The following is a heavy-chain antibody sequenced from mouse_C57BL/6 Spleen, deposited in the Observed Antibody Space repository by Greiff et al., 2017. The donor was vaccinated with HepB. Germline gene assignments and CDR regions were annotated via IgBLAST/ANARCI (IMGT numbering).Heavy chain of an antibody. J-gene: IGHJ4*01. V-gene: IGHV1-82*01. CDR2: IYPGDGDT. CDR3: ARSYYGYDHAMDY. Sequence: VKLQESGPELVKPGASVKISCKASGYAFSSSWMNWVKQRPGKGLEWIGRIYPGDGDTNYNGKFKGKATLTADKSSSTAYMQLSSLTSEDSAVYFCARSYYGYDHAMDYWGQGTSVTVAS. CDR1: GYAFSSSW. D-gene: IGHD2-2*01.